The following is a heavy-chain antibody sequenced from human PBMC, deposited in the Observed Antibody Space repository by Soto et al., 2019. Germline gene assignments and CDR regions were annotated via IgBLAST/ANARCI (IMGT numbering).Heavy chain of an antibody. CDR2: IYSGGST. CDR3: ARHMTKTRPYYYYGMDV. CDR1: GFTVSSNY. J-gene: IGHJ6*02. V-gene: IGHV3-53*01. Sequence: PGGSLRLSCGASGFTVSSNYMSWVRQAPGKGLEWVSVIYSGGSTYYADSVKGRFTISRDNSKNTLYLQMNSLRAEDTAVYYCARHMTKTRPYYYYGMDVWGQGTTVTVSS. D-gene: IGHD4-17*01.